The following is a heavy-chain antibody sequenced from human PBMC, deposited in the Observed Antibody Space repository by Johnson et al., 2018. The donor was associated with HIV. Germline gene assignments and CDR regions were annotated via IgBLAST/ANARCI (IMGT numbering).Heavy chain of an antibody. J-gene: IGHJ3*02. Sequence: QVQLVESGGGVVQPGRSLRLSCVASGFTFSSYGMHWVRQTPGKGLEWVAVISYDGSNKYFADSVKGRFTISRDKSKNTLYLQMNSLRAEDTAVYYCAKDPMVATPANAFDIWGQGTMV. CDR1: GFTFSSYG. CDR2: ISYDGSNK. V-gene: IGHV3-30*18. CDR3: AKDPMVATPANAFDI. D-gene: IGHD5-12*01.